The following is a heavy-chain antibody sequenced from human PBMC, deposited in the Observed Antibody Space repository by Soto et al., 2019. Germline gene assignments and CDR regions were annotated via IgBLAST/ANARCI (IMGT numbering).Heavy chain of an antibody. Sequence: QVQLVQSGAEVKKPGSSVKVSCKASGGTFSSYAINWVRQAPGQGLEGMGGIIPIFDTSNYAQKFQGRATITADGPTSTAYMELSSLRSEDSAIDYCARARYCSKTPCLGAFSDYYFGMDVWGQGTTVTVSS. CDR1: GGTFSSYA. J-gene: IGHJ6*02. D-gene: IGHD2-2*01. CDR2: IIPIFDTS. V-gene: IGHV1-69*01. CDR3: ARARYCSKTPCLGAFSDYYFGMDV.